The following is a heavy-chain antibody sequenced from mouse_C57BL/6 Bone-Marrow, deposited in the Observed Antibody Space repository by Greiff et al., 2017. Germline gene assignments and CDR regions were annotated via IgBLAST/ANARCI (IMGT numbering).Heavy chain of an antibody. D-gene: IGHD1-1*01. Sequence: EVKVVESGGDLVKPGGSLKLSCAASGFTFSSYGMSWVRQTPDKRLEWVATISSGGSYTYCPDSVKGRFTISRDNAKNTLYLQMSSLKSEDTAMYYCARQYYGRDYAMDYWGQGTSVTVSS. V-gene: IGHV5-6*01. CDR2: ISSGGSYT. J-gene: IGHJ4*01. CDR1: GFTFSSYG. CDR3: ARQYYGRDYAMDY.